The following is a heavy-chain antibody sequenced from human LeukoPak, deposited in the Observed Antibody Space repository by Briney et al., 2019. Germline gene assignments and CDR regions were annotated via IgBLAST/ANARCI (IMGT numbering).Heavy chain of an antibody. CDR1: GGTFSSYA. CDR2: IIPIFGTA. V-gene: IGHV1-69*05. J-gene: IGHJ3*02. CDR3: ARVLPTVVTPYSGNAFDI. Sequence: SVKVSCKASGGTFSSYAISWVRQAPGQGLEWMGGIIPIFGTANYAQKFQGRVTITTDESTSTAYMELSSLRFEDTAVYYCARVLPTVVTPYSGNAFDIWGQGAMVTVSS. D-gene: IGHD4-23*01.